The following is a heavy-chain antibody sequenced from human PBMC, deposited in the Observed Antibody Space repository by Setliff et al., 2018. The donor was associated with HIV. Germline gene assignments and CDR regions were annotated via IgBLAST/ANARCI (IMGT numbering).Heavy chain of an antibody. V-gene: IGHV1-2*04. CDR2: INPKSDGT. CDR1: GYSFTDYY. CDR3: ARDHLWFGEGFDY. D-gene: IGHD3-10*01. Sequence: GASVKVSCKASGYSFTDYYIHWVRQAPGQGLEWMGWINPKSDGTNYAQKFQGWITMTRDTSISTAYMELSRLRSDDTAVYYCARDHLWFGEGFDYWGQGTLVTVSS. J-gene: IGHJ4*02.